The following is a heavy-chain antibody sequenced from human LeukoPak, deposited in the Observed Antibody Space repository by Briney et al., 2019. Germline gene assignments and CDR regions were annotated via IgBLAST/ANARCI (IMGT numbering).Heavy chain of an antibody. V-gene: IGHV3-30-3*01. J-gene: IGHJ4*02. CDR1: GFTSSSYA. Sequence: GGSLRLSCAASGFTSSSYAMHWVRQAPGKGLEWVAVISYDGSNKYYADSVKGRFTISRDNSKNTLYLQMNSLRAEDTAVYYCARDTCSSTSCYPTFDYWGQGTLVTVSS. D-gene: IGHD2-2*01. CDR3: ARDTCSSTSCYPTFDY. CDR2: ISYDGSNK.